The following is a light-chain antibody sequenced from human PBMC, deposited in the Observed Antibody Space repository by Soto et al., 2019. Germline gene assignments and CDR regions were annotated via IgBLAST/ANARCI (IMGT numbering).Light chain of an antibody. CDR2: DVS. J-gene: IGLJ1*01. V-gene: IGLV2-14*03. CDR3: SSYRSTSTLWV. Sequence: QSALTQPASVSGSPGQSITISCSGTSSDVGAYTYVSWYQVHPGEPPKLVIYDVSKRPSGVSNRFSGSKSGNTASLTISGRQAEDEGDDYCSSYRSTSTLWVFGTGTKLTVL. CDR1: SSDVGAYTY.